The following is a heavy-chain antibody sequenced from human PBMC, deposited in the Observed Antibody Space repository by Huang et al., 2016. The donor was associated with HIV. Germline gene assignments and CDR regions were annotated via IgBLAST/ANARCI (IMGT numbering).Heavy chain of an antibody. V-gene: IGHV1-69*13. Sequence: QVQLLQSGAEVKKPGSSVKVSCKASGGPFRSYSIAWVRQAPGQGLEWMASLMPVFDSPNYAQKWQGRVRVTADESTSTVYMELRDLRPDDTAVYFCARGSLEYSVSSSLDYWGQGIHVTVSS. CDR2: LMPVFDSP. D-gene: IGHD4-4*01. CDR1: GGPFRSYS. J-gene: IGHJ4*02. CDR3: ARGSLEYSVSSSLDY.